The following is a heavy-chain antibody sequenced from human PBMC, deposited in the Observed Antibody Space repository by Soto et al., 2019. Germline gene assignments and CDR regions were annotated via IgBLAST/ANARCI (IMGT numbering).Heavy chain of an antibody. V-gene: IGHV4-34*01. CDR3: ARGLAHYRSGNCSMDV. Sequence: PSETLSLTCAVYGGSFSGYYWSWIRQPPGKGLEWIGEINHSGSTNYNPSLKSRVTISVDTSKNQFSLNLSSVTAADTAVYYCARGLAHYRSGNCSMDVWGKGITVTVCS. CDR2: INHSGST. D-gene: IGHD3-10*01. J-gene: IGHJ6*03. CDR1: GGSFSGYY.